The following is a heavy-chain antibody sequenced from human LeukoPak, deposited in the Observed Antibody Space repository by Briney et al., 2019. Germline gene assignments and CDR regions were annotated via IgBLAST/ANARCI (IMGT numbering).Heavy chain of an antibody. CDR2: INPNSGGA. CDR3: ARVGRYDSSGYYSSFDY. Sequence: ASVKVSCKASGYTFTGYYMHWVRQAPGQGLEWMGWINPNSGGANYAQKFQGRVTMTRDTSISTAYMELSRLRSDDTAVYYCARVGRYDSSGYYSSFDYWGQGTLVTVSS. V-gene: IGHV1-2*02. J-gene: IGHJ4*02. D-gene: IGHD3-22*01. CDR1: GYTFTGYY.